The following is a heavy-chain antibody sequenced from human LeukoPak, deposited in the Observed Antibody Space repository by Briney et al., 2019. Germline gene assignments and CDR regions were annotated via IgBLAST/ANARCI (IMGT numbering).Heavy chain of an antibody. V-gene: IGHV3-7*02. CDR2: INQDGSEK. J-gene: IGHJ4*02. CDR1: GFSFSSDW. CDR3: VRLDGATAFNL. D-gene: IGHD4/OR15-4a*01. Sequence: PGGSLRLSCAASGFSFSSDWMSWVRQAPGKGLEWVANINQDGSEKYYVDSVKGRFTISRDNSKNTLDLQMDSLRAEDTAVYYCVRLDGATAFNLWGQGTLVTVSS.